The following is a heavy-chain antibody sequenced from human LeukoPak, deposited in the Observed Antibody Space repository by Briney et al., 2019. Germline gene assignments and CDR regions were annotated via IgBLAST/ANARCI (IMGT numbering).Heavy chain of an antibody. CDR1: GGTFSSYA. D-gene: IGHD1-26*01. CDR3: ANSGSYPGGMDV. CDR2: IIPILGIA. V-gene: IGHV1-69*04. J-gene: IGHJ6*02. Sequence: SVKVSCKASGGTFSSYAISWVRQAPGRGLEWMGRIIPILGIANYAQKFQGRVTITADKSTSTAYMELSSLRSEDTAVYYCANSGSYPGGMDVWGQGTTVTVSS.